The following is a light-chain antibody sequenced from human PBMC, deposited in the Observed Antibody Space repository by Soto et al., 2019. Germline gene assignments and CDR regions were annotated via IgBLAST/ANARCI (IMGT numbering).Light chain of an antibody. CDR3: QQYGGTTYT. V-gene: IGKV3-20*01. CDR2: GAS. J-gene: IGKJ2*01. Sequence: EIVLTQSPGTLSLSPGERATLSCRASQSVSSNYLAWYQQKPGQTPRLLIYGASSRATGIPDLFSGSGSGTDFTLSISRLEPEDVAVYYCQQYGGTTYTAGQGTKLEIK. CDR1: QSVSSNY.